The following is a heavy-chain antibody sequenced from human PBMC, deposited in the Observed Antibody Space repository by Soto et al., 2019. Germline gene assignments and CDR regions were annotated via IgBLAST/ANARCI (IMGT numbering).Heavy chain of an antibody. Sequence: SVKVSCKASGGTFSSYAISWVRQAPGQGLEWMGGIIPIFGTANYAQKFQGRVTITADESTSTAYMELSDLTSEDTAVYFCARDRYQLHTYDSWGQGTLVTVSS. J-gene: IGHJ4*02. CDR3: ARDRYQLHTYDS. D-gene: IGHD1-7*01. V-gene: IGHV1-69*13. CDR2: IIPIFGTA. CDR1: GGTFSSYA.